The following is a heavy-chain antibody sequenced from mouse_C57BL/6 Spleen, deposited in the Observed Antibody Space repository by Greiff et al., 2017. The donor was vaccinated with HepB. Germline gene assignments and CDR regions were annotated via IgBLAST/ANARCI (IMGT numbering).Heavy chain of an antibody. CDR1: GYTFTSYW. CDR3: ARSYSNYAFAY. V-gene: IGHV1-52*01. J-gene: IGHJ3*01. Sequence: QVQLQQPGAELVRPGSSVKLSCKASGYTFTSYWMHWVKQRPIQGLEWIGNIDPSDSETHYNQKFKDKATLTVDKSSSTAYMQLSSLTSEDSAVYYCARSYSNYAFAYWGQGTLVTVSA. CDR2: IDPSDSET. D-gene: IGHD2-5*01.